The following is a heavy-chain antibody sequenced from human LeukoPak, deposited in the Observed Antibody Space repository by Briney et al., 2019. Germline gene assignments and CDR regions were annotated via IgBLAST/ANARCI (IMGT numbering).Heavy chain of an antibody. CDR2: ISGSGTLI. V-gene: IGHV3-11*01. CDR3: ARGPGGVREYNWFDP. Sequence: GGFLRLSCAASGFTFSDFYMSWMRQAPGKGLEWVSYISGSGTLIYYADSLEGRFTISRDNANNSLYLQINSLRAEDTAVYYCARGPGGVREYNWFDPWGQGTLVTVSS. J-gene: IGHJ5*02. CDR1: GFTFSDFY. D-gene: IGHD2-8*02.